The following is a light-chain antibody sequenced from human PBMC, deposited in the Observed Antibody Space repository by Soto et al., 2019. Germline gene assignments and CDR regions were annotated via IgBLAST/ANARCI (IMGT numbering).Light chain of an antibody. CDR3: NTANSIPLT. V-gene: IGKV1-12*01. J-gene: IGKJ4*01. CDR1: QGISSW. Sequence: DIQMTQSTSSVSASVGDRVTITCRTSQGISSWLAWYQQKPGKAPRLLIYAAASLQSGVPSRFSGSLPGTDFTLLISILQSEDFATYSCNTANSIPLTFGEGTQVEIK. CDR2: AAA.